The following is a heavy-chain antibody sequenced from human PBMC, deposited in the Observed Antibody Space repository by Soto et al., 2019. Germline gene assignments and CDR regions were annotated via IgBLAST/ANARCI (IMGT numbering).Heavy chain of an antibody. D-gene: IGHD4-17*01. J-gene: IGHJ4*02. CDR2: INAGNGNT. V-gene: IGHV1-3*01. CDR3: ARVRSTVTTFMSWFDY. Sequence: QVKLVQSGAEVKKPGASVKVSCKASGYTFTSYAMHWVRQAPGQRLEWMGWINAGNGNTKYSQKFQGRVTITRDTSASTAYMELSSLRSEDTAVYYCARVRSTVTTFMSWFDYWGQGTLVTVSS. CDR1: GYTFTSYA.